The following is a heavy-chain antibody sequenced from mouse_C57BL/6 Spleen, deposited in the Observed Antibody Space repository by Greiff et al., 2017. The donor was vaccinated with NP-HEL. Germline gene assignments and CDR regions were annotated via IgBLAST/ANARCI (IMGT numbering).Heavy chain of an antibody. D-gene: IGHD1-1*01. V-gene: IGHV1-76*01. CDR1: GYTFTDYY. J-gene: IGHJ1*03. Sequence: VQLQQSGAELVRPGASVKLSCKASGYTFTDYYINWVKQRPGQGLEWIARIYPGSGNTYYNEKFKGKATLTAEKSSSTAYMQLSSLTSEVSAVYFCARSNYYGSSWGYWYFDVWGTGTTVTVSS. CDR2: IYPGSGNT. CDR3: ARSNYYGSSWGYWYFDV.